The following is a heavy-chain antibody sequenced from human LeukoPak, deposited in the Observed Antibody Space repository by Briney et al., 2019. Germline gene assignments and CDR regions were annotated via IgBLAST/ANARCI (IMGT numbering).Heavy chain of an antibody. Sequence: SETLSLTCTVSGESISGFYWTWIRQPPGKGLEWIGYIYYSGSTNYNPSLKSRVTISVDTSKNQFSLKLSSVTAADTAVYYCARDRGEYFDYWGQGTLVTVSS. J-gene: IGHJ4*02. D-gene: IGHD3-16*01. CDR2: IYYSGST. V-gene: IGHV4-59*01. CDR3: ARDRGEYFDY. CDR1: GESISGFY.